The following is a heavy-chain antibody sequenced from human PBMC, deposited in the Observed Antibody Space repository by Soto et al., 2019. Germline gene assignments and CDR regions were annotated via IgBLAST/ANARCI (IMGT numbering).Heavy chain of an antibody. D-gene: IGHD2-21*01. CDR2: INPGDGYT. CDR1: GYTFSSFA. Sequence: QVQLVQSGAEVKKPGASVKVSCKTSGYTFSSFAIHWVRQAPGQGLEWMAWINPGDGYTRLLQKFQGRVTIMGDTSGPPVFMGRNSLTSEDTAVYYCVVGGGAPRYWGQEPLSTFSS. CDR3: VVGGGAPRY. V-gene: IGHV1-3*01. J-gene: IGHJ4*02.